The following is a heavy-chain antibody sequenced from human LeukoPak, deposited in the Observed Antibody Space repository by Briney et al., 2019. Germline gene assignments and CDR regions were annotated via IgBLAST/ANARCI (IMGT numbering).Heavy chain of an antibody. CDR2: IKQDGSEK. D-gene: IGHD1-26*01. J-gene: IGHJ4*02. CDR3: AKDRSGSYSQGLDY. V-gene: IGHV3-7*01. Sequence: GGSLRLSCAASGFTFSSYWMSWVRQAPGKGLEWVADIKQDGSEKYYVDSVKGRFTISRDNAKNSLYLQMNSLRAEDTAVYHCAKDRSGSYSQGLDYWGQGTLVTVSS. CDR1: GFTFSSYW.